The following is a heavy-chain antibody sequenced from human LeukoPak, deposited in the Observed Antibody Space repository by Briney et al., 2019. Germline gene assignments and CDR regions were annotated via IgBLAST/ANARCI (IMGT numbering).Heavy chain of an antibody. Sequence: PGGSLRLSCAASGFTFSSYGMHWVRQAPGKGLEWVAFIRYDGSNKYYADSVKGRFTISRDNSKNTLYLQMNSLRAEDTAVYYCAKDPTSYYDILTGYYLFDYWGQGTLVTVSS. J-gene: IGHJ4*02. CDR1: GFTFSSYG. V-gene: IGHV3-30*02. CDR3: AKDPTSYYDILTGYYLFDY. D-gene: IGHD3-9*01. CDR2: IRYDGSNK.